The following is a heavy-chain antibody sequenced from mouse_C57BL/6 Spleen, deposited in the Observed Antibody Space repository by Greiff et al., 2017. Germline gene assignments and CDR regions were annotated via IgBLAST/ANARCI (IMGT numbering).Heavy chain of an antibody. V-gene: IGHV2-6-1*01. CDR2: IWSDGST. CDR1: GFSLTSYG. CDR3: ARHGVDWYFDV. Sequence: VQLKESGPGLVAPSGFSLTSYGVHWVRQPPGKGLEWLVVIWSDGSTTYNSALKSRLSISKDNSKSQVFLKMNSLQTDDTAMYYCARHGVDWYFDVWGTGTTVTVSS. D-gene: IGHD1-1*01. J-gene: IGHJ1*03.